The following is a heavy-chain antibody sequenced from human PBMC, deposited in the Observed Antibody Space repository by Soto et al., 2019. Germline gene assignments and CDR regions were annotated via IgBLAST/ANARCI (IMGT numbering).Heavy chain of an antibody. CDR3: ARAYCSGGSCYSAGGFDP. Sequence: QVQLQESGPGLVKPSETLSLTCTVSGGSISSYYWSWIRQPPGKGLEWIGYIYYSGSTNYNPSLNSRFTLVVDTSKTQFSLKLSSVTAADTAVYYCARAYCSGGSCYSAGGFDPWGQGTLVTVSS. CDR2: IYYSGST. CDR1: GGSISSYY. D-gene: IGHD2-15*01. V-gene: IGHV4-59*01. J-gene: IGHJ5*02.